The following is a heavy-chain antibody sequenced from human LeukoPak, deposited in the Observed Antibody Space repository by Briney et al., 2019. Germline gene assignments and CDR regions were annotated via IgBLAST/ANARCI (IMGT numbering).Heavy chain of an antibody. J-gene: IGHJ6*02. CDR1: GGTFSSYA. V-gene: IGHV1-69*04. Sequence: SVKLSCKASGGTFSSYAISWVQQAPGQGLEWMGRIIPILGIANYAQKFQGRVTITADKSTRTAYMELSSLRSEDTAVYYCASDYGDYFDAYYYGMDVWGQGTTVTVSS. CDR3: ASDYGDYFDAYYYGMDV. D-gene: IGHD4-17*01. CDR2: IIPILGIA.